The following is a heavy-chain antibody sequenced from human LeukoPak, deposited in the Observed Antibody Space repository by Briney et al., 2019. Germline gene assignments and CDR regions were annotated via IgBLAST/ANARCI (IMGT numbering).Heavy chain of an antibody. CDR3: ATVSEY. Sequence: GGSLRLSCAAFGFTFNYSWMHWVRQVPGKGLVWGSGINNDGTATYCADSVKGRFTISRDNAMNSVYLQRNGLWAEDTTVYYCATVSEYWGRGTLVTVS. CDR2: INNDGTAT. CDR1: GFTFNYSW. J-gene: IGHJ4*02. V-gene: IGHV3-74*01.